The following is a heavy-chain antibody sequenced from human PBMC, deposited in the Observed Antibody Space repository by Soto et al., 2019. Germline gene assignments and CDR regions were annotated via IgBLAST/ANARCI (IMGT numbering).Heavy chain of an antibody. CDR1: GFTFSSYG. V-gene: IGHV3-30*18. D-gene: IGHD3-22*01. CDR2: ISYDGSNK. CDR3: AKDTFNYYDRSGYYRGWFDP. Sequence: QVQLVESGGGVVQPGRSLRLSCAASGFTFSSYGMHWVRQAPGKGLEWVAVISYDGSNKYYADSVKGRFTISRDNSKNTLYLQMNSLRAEDTAVYYCAKDTFNYYDRSGYYRGWFDPWGQGTLVTVSS. J-gene: IGHJ5*02.